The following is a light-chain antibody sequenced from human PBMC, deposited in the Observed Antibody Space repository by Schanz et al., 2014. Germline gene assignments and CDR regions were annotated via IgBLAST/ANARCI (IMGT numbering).Light chain of an antibody. J-gene: IGLJ3*02. CDR3: QSYDSSLSGPNWV. CDR1: SSNIGAGFD. Sequence: QSVLTQPPSVSGAPGQRVTISCTGGSSNIGAGFDVHWYQQLPGTAPKLLIHGNTNRPSGVPDRFSASKSATSASLAISGLQADDEADYYCQSYDSSLSGPNWVFGGGTKLTVL. V-gene: IGLV1-40*01. CDR2: GNT.